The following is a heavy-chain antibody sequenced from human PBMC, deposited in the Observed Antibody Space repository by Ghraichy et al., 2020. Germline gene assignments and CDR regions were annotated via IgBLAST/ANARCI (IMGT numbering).Heavy chain of an antibody. J-gene: IGHJ4*02. Sequence: SETLSLTCTVSGGSISSSDYYWGWIRQPPGKGLEWIGSIYYSGSTYYNPSLKSRVTMSVDTSKNQFSLKLSSVTAADTAVFYCASLVPGATVDYWGQGTLVTVSS. D-gene: IGHD1-26*01. CDR3: ASLVPGATVDY. CDR1: GGSISSSDYY. CDR2: IYYSGST. V-gene: IGHV4-39*01.